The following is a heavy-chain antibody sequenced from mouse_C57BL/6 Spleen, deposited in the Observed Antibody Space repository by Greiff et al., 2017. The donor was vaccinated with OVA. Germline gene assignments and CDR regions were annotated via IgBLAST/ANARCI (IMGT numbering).Heavy chain of an antibody. D-gene: IGHD2-3*01. J-gene: IGHJ4*01. CDR3: ARGGYDGYEGDAMDY. V-gene: IGHV1-80*01. CDR1: GYAFSSYW. CDR2: IYPGDGDT. Sequence: QVQLQQSGAELVKPGASVKISCKASGYAFSSYWMNWVKQRPGKGLEWIGQIYPGDGDTNYNGKFKGKATLTADKSSSTAYMQLSSLTSEDSAVYDCARGGYDGYEGDAMDYWGQGTSVTVSA.